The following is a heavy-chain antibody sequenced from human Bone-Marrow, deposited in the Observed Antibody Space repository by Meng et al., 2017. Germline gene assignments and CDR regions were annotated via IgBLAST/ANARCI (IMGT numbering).Heavy chain of an antibody. CDR3: VKETQATVWASTSSAFDI. CDR1: GFTFSSYS. D-gene: IGHD4-17*01. J-gene: IGHJ3*02. V-gene: IGHV3-53*05. Sequence: GGSRRLSVAASGFTFSSYSMNWVRQAPGKGLEWVSVIYDDGTTYYEASDKGRFTFTRDISKNTLFLQMNSLKAEDTAVYYCVKETQATVWASTSSAFDICRQWTVVTVSS. CDR2: IYDDGTT.